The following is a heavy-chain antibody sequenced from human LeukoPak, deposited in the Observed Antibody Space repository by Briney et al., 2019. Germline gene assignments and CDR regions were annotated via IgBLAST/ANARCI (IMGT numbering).Heavy chain of an antibody. CDR3: ARVLGYCSSTSCYGGVDYFDY. Sequence: PSETLSLTCTVSGGSISSGSYYWSWIRQPAGKGLEWIGRIYTSGSTNYNPSLKSRVTISVDTSKNQFSLKLSSVTAADTAVYYCARVLGYCSSTSCYGGVDYFDYWGQGTLVTVSS. D-gene: IGHD2-2*01. V-gene: IGHV4-61*02. CDR2: IYTSGST. J-gene: IGHJ4*02. CDR1: GGSISSGSYY.